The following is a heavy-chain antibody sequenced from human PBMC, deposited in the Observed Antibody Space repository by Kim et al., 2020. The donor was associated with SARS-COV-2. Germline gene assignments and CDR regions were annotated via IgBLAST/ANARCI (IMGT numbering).Heavy chain of an antibody. V-gene: IGHV1-46*01. D-gene: IGHD5-12*01. CDR1: GYTFTSYY. CDR2: INPSGGST. J-gene: IGHJ4*02. CDR3: ARVPYSGYDYILNHYFDY. Sequence: ASVKVSCKASGYTFTSYYMHWVRQAPGQGLEWMGIINPSGGSTSYAQKFQGRVTMTRDTTTSTVYMELSSLRSEDTAVYYCARVPYSGYDYILNHYFDYWGQGTLVTAYS.